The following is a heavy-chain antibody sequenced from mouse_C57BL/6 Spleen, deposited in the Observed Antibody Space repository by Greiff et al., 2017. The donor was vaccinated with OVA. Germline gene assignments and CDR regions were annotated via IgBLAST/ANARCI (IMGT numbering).Heavy chain of an antibody. Sequence: VLLEESGAELVKPGASVKMSCKASGYTFTTYPIEWMKQNHGKSLEWIGNFHPYNDDTKYNEKFKGKATLTVEKSSSTAYLELSRLTSDDSAVYYCARAHCYGSSAWYFDVWGKGTTVTVSS. CDR2: FHPYNDDT. J-gene: IGHJ1*03. D-gene: IGHD1-1*01. V-gene: IGHV1-47*01. CDR1: GYTFTTYP. CDR3: ARAHCYGSSAWYFDV.